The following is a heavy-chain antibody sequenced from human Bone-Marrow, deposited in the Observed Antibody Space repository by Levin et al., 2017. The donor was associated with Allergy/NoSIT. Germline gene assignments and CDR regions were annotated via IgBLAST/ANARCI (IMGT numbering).Heavy chain of an antibody. CDR2: VNSNTGDT. V-gene: IGHV1-2*02. J-gene: IGHJ4*02. Sequence: GESLKISCKASGYTFTDYYIHWLRQAPGRGLEWMGWVNSNTGDTNYAQNFQGRVTMTRDTSITTAYMELTRLHSDDTAIYFCARAPMKQWLEIYDYWGQGSLVAVSS. CDR1: GYTFTDYY. CDR3: ARAPMKQWLEIYDY. D-gene: IGHD6-19*01.